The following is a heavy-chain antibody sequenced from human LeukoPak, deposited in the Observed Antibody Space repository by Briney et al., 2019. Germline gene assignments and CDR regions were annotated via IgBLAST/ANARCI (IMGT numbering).Heavy chain of an antibody. CDR2: IYYSGST. J-gene: IGHJ4*02. Sequence: SETLSLTCTVSGGSISSGGDYWSWIRQHPGKGLEWIGYIYYSGSTYYNPSLKSRVTISVDTPKNQFSLKLSSVTAADTAVYYCARGIAVAGTDYWGQGTLVTVSS. CDR1: GGSISSGGDY. D-gene: IGHD6-19*01. CDR3: ARGIAVAGTDY. V-gene: IGHV4-31*03.